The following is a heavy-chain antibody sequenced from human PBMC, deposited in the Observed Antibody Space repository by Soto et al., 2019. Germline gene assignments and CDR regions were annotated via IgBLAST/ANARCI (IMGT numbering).Heavy chain of an antibody. CDR1: GFTFSSYS. CDR2: ISSSSSYI. V-gene: IGHV3-21*01. Sequence: KPGGSLRLSCAASGFTFSSYSMNWVRQAPGKGLEWVSSISSSSSYIYYADSVKGRFTISRDDAKNSLYLQMNSLRAEDTAVYYCARDQRFGEFRDYYYYYMDVWGKWTTVTVS. CDR3: ARDQRFGEFRDYYYYYMDV. D-gene: IGHD3-10*01. J-gene: IGHJ6*03.